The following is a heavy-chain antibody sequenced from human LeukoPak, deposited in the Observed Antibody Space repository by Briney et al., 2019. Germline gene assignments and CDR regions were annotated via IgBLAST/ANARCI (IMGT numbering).Heavy chain of an antibody. D-gene: IGHD3-10*01. CDR1: GGSISSYY. J-gene: IGHJ4*02. CDR2: IYYSGST. CDR3: AREVRDYYGPYFDY. V-gene: IGHV4-59*01. Sequence: SETLSLTCTVSGGSISSYYWSWIRQPPGKGLEWIGYIYYSGSTNYNPSLKSRVTISVDTSKNQFSLKLSSVTAADTAVYYCAREVRDYYGPYFDYWGQGTLVTVSS.